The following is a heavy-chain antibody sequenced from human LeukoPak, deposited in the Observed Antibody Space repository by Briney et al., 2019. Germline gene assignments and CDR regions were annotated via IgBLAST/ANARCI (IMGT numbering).Heavy chain of an antibody. CDR2: ISYDGSNK. V-gene: IGHV3-30-3*01. J-gene: IGHJ4*02. Sequence: GGSLRLSCAASGFTFSSYAMHWVRQAPGKGLEWVAVISYDGSNKYYADSVKGRFTISRDNSKNTLYLQMNSLRAEDTAVYYCAKLYYDFWSAPDYWGQGTLVTVSS. D-gene: IGHD3-3*01. CDR3: AKLYYDFWSAPDY. CDR1: GFTFSSYA.